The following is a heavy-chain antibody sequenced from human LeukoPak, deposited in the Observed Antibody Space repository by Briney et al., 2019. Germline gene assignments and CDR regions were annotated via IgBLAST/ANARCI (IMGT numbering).Heavy chain of an antibody. CDR3: ARQNDFRLDY. V-gene: IGHV5-51*01. CDR2: IYPGDSDT. CDR1: GYTFSSFW. J-gene: IGHJ4*02. D-gene: IGHD3-3*01. Sequence: GESLRISCKGSGYTFSSFWIGWVRQMPGKGLEWMGIIYPGDSDTRYSPSLQGQVTISVDTSIGTAYLQWSSLRASDTAIYYCARQNDFRLDYWGQGTLVTVSS.